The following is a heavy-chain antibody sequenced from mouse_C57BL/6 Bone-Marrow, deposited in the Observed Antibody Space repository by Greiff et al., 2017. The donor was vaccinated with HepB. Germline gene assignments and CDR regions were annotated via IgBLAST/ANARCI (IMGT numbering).Heavy chain of an antibody. CDR1: GYTFTDYY. CDR3: ARWSIYYYGSSYGYY. Sequence: EVQLQQSGPVLVKPGASVKMSCKASGYTFTDYYMNWVKQSHGKSLEWIGVINPYNGGTSYNQKFKGKATLTVDKSSSTAYMELNSLTSEDSAVYYCARWSIYYYGSSYGYYWGQGTTLTVSS. CDR2: INPYNGGT. J-gene: IGHJ2*01. V-gene: IGHV1-19*01. D-gene: IGHD1-1*01.